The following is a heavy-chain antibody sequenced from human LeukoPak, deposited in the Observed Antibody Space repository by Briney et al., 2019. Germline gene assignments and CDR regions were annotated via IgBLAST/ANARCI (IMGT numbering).Heavy chain of an antibody. Sequence: PSETLSLTCTVSGDSFSYFYWSWIRQPPGKGLEWIGYIYNSGSTNYNPSLKSRVTISLDTSKNQFSLKLSSVTAADTAVYYCAREGMYYYDSSGYPPNWFDPWGQGTLVTVSS. CDR1: GDSFSYFY. J-gene: IGHJ5*02. D-gene: IGHD3-22*01. V-gene: IGHV4-59*01. CDR2: IYNSGST. CDR3: AREGMYYYDSSGYPPNWFDP.